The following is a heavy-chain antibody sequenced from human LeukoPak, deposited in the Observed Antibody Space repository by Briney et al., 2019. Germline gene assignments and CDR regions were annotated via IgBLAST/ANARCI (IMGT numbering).Heavy chain of an antibody. Sequence: ASVKVSCKASGYTFTSYYMHWVRQAPGQGLEWMGIINPSGGSTTYAQKFQGRVTMTRDMLTSTVYMELSSLRSEDTAVYYCARSITIFGVATLGYWGQGTLVTVSS. D-gene: IGHD3-3*01. CDR3: ARSITIFGVATLGY. V-gene: IGHV1-46*01. CDR1: GYTFTSYY. J-gene: IGHJ4*02. CDR2: INPSGGST.